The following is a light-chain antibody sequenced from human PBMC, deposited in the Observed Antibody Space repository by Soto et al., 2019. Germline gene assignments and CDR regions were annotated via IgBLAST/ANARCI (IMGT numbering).Light chain of an antibody. J-gene: IGKJ4*01. V-gene: IGKV3-11*01. Sequence: DIVLTQSPATLSLSPGERATLSCRTSQSVSDYLAWFQQKPGQAPRLLIYDTSKRAPGAPARFSGSGYGTDFTLHISSLEPEDSAVYYCQQRSDWPRLTFGGGTKVEI. CDR2: DTS. CDR3: QQRSDWPRLT. CDR1: QSVSDY.